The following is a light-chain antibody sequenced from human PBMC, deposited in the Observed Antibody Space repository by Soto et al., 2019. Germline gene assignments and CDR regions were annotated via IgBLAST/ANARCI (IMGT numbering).Light chain of an antibody. CDR1: QTVSSTF. Sequence: EIVLTQSPGTLSLSPGERATLSCRASQTVSSTFLAWYQQKPGQAPRLLIYGVSNRATRIPDRFSGSGSGTDFTLTINRLEPEDFAVYFCGQFVSSPPRTFGQGTKVEI. V-gene: IGKV3-20*01. CDR3: GQFVSSPPRT. CDR2: GVS. J-gene: IGKJ1*01.